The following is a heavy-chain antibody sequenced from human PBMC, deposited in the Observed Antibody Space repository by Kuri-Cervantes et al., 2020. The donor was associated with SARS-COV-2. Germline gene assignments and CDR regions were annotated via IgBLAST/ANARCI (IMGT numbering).Heavy chain of an antibody. CDR3: ARYRSGWSFDY. V-gene: IGHV3-23*01. CDR1: GFTFSSYA. J-gene: IGHJ4*02. D-gene: IGHD6-19*01. Sequence: GESLKISCAASGFTFSSYAMTWVRQAPGKGLDWVSTITGGGGNTYYADSVRGRLTISRDNSKNTLYLQIHSLRAEDTAVYYCARYRSGWSFDYWGQGTLVTVSS. CDR2: ITGGGGNT.